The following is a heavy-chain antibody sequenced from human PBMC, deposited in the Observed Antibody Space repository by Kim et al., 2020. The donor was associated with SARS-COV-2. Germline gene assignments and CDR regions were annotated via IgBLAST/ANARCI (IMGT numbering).Heavy chain of an antibody. CDR3: VRGKSSGHLGFDY. J-gene: IGHJ4*02. CDR2: MTTGGDT. D-gene: IGHD3-22*01. Sequence: GGSLRLSCVASGFTFSSYDMHWVRQATGKGLEWVSSMTTGGDTYYPDSVKGRLTISRENAKNSLYLQMNSLRAGDTAMYYCVRGKSSGHLGFDYWGQGTLVTVSS. CDR1: GFTFSSYD. V-gene: IGHV3-13*01.